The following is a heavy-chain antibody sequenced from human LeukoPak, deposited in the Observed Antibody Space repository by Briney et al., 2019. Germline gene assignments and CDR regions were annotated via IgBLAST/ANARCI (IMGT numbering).Heavy chain of an antibody. D-gene: IGHD3-22*01. CDR1: GFTFSSYW. CDR2: INSDGSST. V-gene: IGHV3-74*01. Sequence: GGSLRLSCAASGFTFSSYWMHWVRQAPGKGLVWVSRINSDGSSTSYADSVKGRFTISRDNAKNTLYLQMNSLRAEDTAVYYCARGPYDSSGYAPPKAFDIWGQGTMVTVSS. J-gene: IGHJ3*02. CDR3: ARGPYDSSGYAPPKAFDI.